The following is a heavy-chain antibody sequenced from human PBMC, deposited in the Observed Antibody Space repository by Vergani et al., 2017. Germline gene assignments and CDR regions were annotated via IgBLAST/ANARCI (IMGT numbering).Heavy chain of an antibody. D-gene: IGHD2-2*01. CDR1: GGSISSYY. CDR2: IYYSGSP. Sequence: QVQLQESGPGLVKPSETLSLTCTVSGGSISSYYWSWIRQPPGKGLEWIGYIYYSGSPNYNPSLKSRVTISVDTSKNQFSLKLSSVTAADTAVYYCARDKRCSSTSCAKVYGMDVWGQGTTVTVSS. V-gene: IGHV4-59*01. J-gene: IGHJ6*02. CDR3: ARDKRCSSTSCAKVYGMDV.